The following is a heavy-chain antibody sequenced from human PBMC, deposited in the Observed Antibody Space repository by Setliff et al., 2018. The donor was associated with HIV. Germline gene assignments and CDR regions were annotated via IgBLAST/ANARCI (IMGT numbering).Heavy chain of an antibody. CDR3: ARLLNGYNAYDYYYMDV. D-gene: IGHD3-16*01. Sequence: GESLKISCKAFGYRFTSHWIGWVRQMPGKGLEWMGIVYPGDSDTRYSPSFEGQVTISADKSISTAYLQWSSLKASDSAMYYCARLLNGYNAYDYYYMDVWGKGTTVTVSS. CDR2: VYPGDSDT. CDR1: GYRFTSHW. J-gene: IGHJ6*03. V-gene: IGHV5-51*01.